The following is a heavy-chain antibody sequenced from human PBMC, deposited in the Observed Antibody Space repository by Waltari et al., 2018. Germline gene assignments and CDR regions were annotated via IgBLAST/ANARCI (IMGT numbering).Heavy chain of an antibody. CDR3: ARNFYDSSGYYYGADAFDI. J-gene: IGHJ3*02. CDR1: GGSISSSSYY. D-gene: IGHD3-22*01. V-gene: IGHV4-39*01. CDR2: IYYSGST. Sequence: QLQLQESGPGLVKPSETLSLTCTVSGGSISSSSYYWGWIRQPPGTGLEWIGSIYYSGSTYYNPALKSRVTISVDTSKNQFSLKLSSVTAADTAVYYCARNFYDSSGYYYGADAFDIWGQGTMVTVSS.